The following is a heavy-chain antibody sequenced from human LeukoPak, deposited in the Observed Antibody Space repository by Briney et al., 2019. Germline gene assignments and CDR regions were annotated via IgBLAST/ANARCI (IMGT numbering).Heavy chain of an antibody. CDR3: ARGPGDGYYTERAFDI. Sequence: ASVNVSCKASGYTFTGYYMHWVRQAPGQGLEWMGWINPNSGGTNYAQKFQGRVTMTRDTSISTAYMELSRLRSDDTAVYYCARGPGDGYYTERAFDIWGQGTMVTVSS. J-gene: IGHJ3*02. D-gene: IGHD5-24*01. CDR2: INPNSGGT. CDR1: GYTFTGYY. V-gene: IGHV1-2*02.